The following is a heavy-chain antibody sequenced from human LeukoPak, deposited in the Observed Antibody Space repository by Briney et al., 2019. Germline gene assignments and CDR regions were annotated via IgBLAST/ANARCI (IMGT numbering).Heavy chain of an antibody. CDR1: GLTVGFKC. V-gene: IGHV3-66*01. Sequence: GGSLRLSCAASGLTVGFKCMSWVRQAPGKGLEWVSIIYSGGSSYYADSVKGRFTVSRDTSKNTLYLQMNSLIAEDTAVYYCATRPDGNDVPYFDYWGQGTLVTVSS. CDR3: ATRPDGNDVPYFDY. CDR2: IYSGGSS. D-gene: IGHD5-12*01. J-gene: IGHJ4*02.